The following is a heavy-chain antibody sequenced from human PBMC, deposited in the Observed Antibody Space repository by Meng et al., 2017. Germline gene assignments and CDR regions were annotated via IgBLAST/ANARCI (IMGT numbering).Heavy chain of an antibody. CDR1: GFTFSSYA. Sequence: GGSLRLSCAASGFTFSSYAMHWVRQAPGKGLEWVAVISYDGSNKYYADSVKGRFTISRDNSKNTLYLQMNSLRAEDTAVYYCARDLGKRITMVRGGYYYYGMDVWGQGPTVTVSS. J-gene: IGHJ6*02. D-gene: IGHD3-10*01. V-gene: IGHV3-30*04. CDR3: ARDLGKRITMVRGGYYYYGMDV. CDR2: ISYDGSNK.